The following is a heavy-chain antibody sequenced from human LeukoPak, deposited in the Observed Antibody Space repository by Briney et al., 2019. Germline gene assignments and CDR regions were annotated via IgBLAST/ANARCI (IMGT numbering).Heavy chain of an antibody. CDR2: IYYSVST. CDR3: ARIEDGYNSGEDY. CDR1: GGSISSSSYY. D-gene: IGHD5-24*01. J-gene: IGHJ4*02. Sequence: PSEPLSLPCTVCGGSISSSSYYWGWIRQPPAKGLEWIGSIYYSVSTYYNPSLKSRVTISVDTSKTQFSLKLSSVTAADTAVYYCARIEDGYNSGEDYWGQGTLVTVSS. V-gene: IGHV4-39*01.